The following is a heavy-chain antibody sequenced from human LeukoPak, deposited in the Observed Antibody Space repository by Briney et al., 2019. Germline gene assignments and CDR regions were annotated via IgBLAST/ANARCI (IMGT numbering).Heavy chain of an antibody. D-gene: IGHD5-12*01. CDR3: ARDDSNIVATTKAFDY. Sequence: PGGSLRLSCAASGFTFSSYSMNWVRQAPGKGLEWVSSISSSSSYINYADSVKGRFTISRDNSKNTLYLQMDSLRAEDTAVYFCARDDSNIVATTKAFDYWGQGTLVTVSS. CDR1: GFTFSSYS. J-gene: IGHJ4*02. V-gene: IGHV3-21*04. CDR2: ISSSSSYI.